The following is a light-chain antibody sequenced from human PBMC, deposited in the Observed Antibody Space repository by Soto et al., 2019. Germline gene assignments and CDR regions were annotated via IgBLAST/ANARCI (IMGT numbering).Light chain of an antibody. V-gene: IGLV2-14*01. CDR3: SSSTTSSSL. CDR2: EVS. J-gene: IGLJ1*01. Sequence: QSALTQPASVSGSPGQSITISCTGTSSDIGGYNFVSWYQRHPGKAPKVVIYEVSNRPSGVSNRFSGSKSGNTASLTISGLQAEDEADYYCSSSTTSSSLFGTGTKLTVL. CDR1: SSDIGGYNF.